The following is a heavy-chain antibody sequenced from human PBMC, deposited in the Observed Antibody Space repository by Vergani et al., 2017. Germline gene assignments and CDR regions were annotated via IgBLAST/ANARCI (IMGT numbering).Heavy chain of an antibody. D-gene: IGHD3-3*01. J-gene: IGHJ2*01. CDR1: GFTFSSYW. Sequence: ELQLVESGGGLVQPGGSLRLSCAASGFTFSSYWMTWVRQAPGKGLEWVANINQDGSEKYYVDSVKGRFTISRDNAENSLYLQMNSLRAEDTAVYYCAKDHYDFWSGYPNLSPFDLWGRGTLVTVSS. V-gene: IGHV3-7*01. CDR3: AKDHYDFWSGYPNLSPFDL. CDR2: INQDGSEK.